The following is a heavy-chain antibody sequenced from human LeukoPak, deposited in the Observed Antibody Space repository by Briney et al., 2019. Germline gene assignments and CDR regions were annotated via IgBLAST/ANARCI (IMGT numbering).Heavy chain of an antibody. J-gene: IGHJ4*02. CDR2: IYYSGST. CDR1: GGSISSYY. Sequence: SETLSLTCTVSGGSISSYYWSWIRQPPGKGLEWIGYIYYSGSTNYNPSLKSQVTISVDTSKNQFSLKLSSVTAADTAVYYCARDPNGLDYFDYWGQGTLVTVSS. D-gene: IGHD5-24*01. V-gene: IGHV4-59*01. CDR3: ARDPNGLDYFDY.